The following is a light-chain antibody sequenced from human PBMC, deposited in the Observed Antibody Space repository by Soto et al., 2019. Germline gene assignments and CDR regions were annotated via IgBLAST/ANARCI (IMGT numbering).Light chain of an antibody. Sequence: EIVLTQSPGTLSLSPGERATLSCRASQSVSSSYLAWYQQKLGQAPRLLMYGASNRATGIPDRFSGSGSGTDFTLTISRLEPEDFAVYYCQHYGSSSITFGQGTRLEIK. V-gene: IGKV3-20*01. CDR3: QHYGSSSIT. CDR1: QSVSSSY. CDR2: GAS. J-gene: IGKJ5*01.